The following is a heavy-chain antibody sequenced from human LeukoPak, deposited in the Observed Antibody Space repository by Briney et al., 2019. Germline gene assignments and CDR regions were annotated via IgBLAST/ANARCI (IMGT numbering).Heavy chain of an antibody. V-gene: IGHV4-61*02. CDR1: GGSISSGSYY. Sequence: SETLSLTCTVSGGSISSGSYYWSWIRQPAGKGLEWIGRIYTSGRTNYNPSLKSRVTISVDTSKNQFSLKLSSVTAADTAVYYCARGFDGGVAPARLDYWGQGTLVTVSS. CDR3: ARGFDGGVAPARLDY. D-gene: IGHD2-15*01. J-gene: IGHJ4*02. CDR2: IYTSGRT.